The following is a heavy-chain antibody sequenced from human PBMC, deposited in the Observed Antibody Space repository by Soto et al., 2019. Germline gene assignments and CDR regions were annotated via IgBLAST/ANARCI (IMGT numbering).Heavy chain of an antibody. Sequence: QVQLQQWGAGLLKPSETLSLTCAVYGESFSGFYWIWIRQPPGKGLEWIGEINYSGITNYNPSLKSRVSLAVDTAKNQFSLKLPSVTAADTAVYYCARGGRTMLRGVDYWGQGTLVTVSS. J-gene: IGHJ4*02. D-gene: IGHD3-10*01. CDR1: GESFSGFY. CDR2: INYSGIT. V-gene: IGHV4-34*01. CDR3: ARGGRTMLRGVDY.